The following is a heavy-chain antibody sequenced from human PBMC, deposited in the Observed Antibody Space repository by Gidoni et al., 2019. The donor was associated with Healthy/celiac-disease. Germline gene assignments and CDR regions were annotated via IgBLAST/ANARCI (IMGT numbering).Heavy chain of an antibody. CDR3: ASTYYYDSSGYPFDY. D-gene: IGHD3-22*01. CDR1: GYSFTSYW. Sequence: EVQLVQSGAEVKQPGESLKISCKGSGYSFTSYWIGWVRQMPGKGLEWMGIIYPGDSDTRYSPSFQGQVTISADKSISTAYLQWSSLKASDTAMYYCASTYYYDSSGYPFDYWGQGTLVTVSS. J-gene: IGHJ4*02. V-gene: IGHV5-51*01. CDR2: IYPGDSDT.